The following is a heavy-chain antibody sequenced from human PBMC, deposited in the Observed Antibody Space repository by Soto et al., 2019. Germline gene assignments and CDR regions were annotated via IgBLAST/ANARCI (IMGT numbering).Heavy chain of an antibody. Sequence: QVQLVQSGAEMKKPGASVKLSCKTSGINYNTYAIHWVRQAPGQGLEWMGWINAGNGDTRYSQNFQGRVTLTRDTSASPVYMDLDSLKSEDTGVYYGARAISGYDTWGQGALVTVSS. V-gene: IGHV1-3*01. J-gene: IGHJ5*02. CDR1: GINYNTYA. CDR2: INAGNGDT. CDR3: ARAISGYDT. D-gene: IGHD5-12*01.